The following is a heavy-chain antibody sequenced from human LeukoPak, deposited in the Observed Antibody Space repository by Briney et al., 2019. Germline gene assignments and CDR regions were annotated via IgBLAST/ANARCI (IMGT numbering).Heavy chain of an antibody. CDR2: INHSGST. J-gene: IGHJ6*02. CDR3: ARGAARYCSSTSCYYHYGMDV. V-gene: IGHV4-34*01. Sequence: SETLSLTCAVYGGSFSGYYWSWIRQPPGKGLEWIGEINHSGSTNYNPSLKSRVTISVDTSKNQFSLKLSSVTAADTAVYYCARGAARYCSSTSCYYHYGMDVWGQGTTVTVSS. D-gene: IGHD2-2*01. CDR1: GGSFSGYY.